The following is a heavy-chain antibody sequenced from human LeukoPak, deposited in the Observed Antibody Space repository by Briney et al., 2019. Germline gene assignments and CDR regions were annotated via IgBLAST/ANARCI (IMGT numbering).Heavy chain of an antibody. V-gene: IGHV3-48*01. CDR1: GFTFSSYS. CDR2: ISSSTSTI. Sequence: GESLRLSCAASGFTFSSYSMNWVRQAPGKGLEWVSYISSSTSTIYYADSVKGRFTISRDNSKNMLYLQMNSLRAEDTAVYYCAGDFDYWGQGTLVTVSS. CDR3: AGDFDY. J-gene: IGHJ4*02.